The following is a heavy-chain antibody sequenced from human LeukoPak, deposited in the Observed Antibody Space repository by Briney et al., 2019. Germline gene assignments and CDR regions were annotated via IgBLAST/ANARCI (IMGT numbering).Heavy chain of an antibody. J-gene: IGHJ5*02. D-gene: IGHD6-19*01. Sequence: GGSLRLSRAASGFTFSDYVMSWVRQAPGKGLEWGSSISGSDGSTYYADSVRGRFTISRDNSKSALYLQMNSLRAEDTAVYHCAKDGYSSGRLNWFDPWGQGTLVTVSS. CDR1: GFTFSDYV. CDR2: ISGSDGST. CDR3: AKDGYSSGRLNWFDP. V-gene: IGHV3-23*01.